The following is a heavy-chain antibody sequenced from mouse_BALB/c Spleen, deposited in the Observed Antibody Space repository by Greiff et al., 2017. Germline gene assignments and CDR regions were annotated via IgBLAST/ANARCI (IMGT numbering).Heavy chain of an antibody. V-gene: IGHV14-1*02. J-gene: IGHJ3*01. CDR2: IDPENGNT. Sequence: VQLKESGAELVRPGALVKLSCKASGFNIKDYYMHWVKQRPEQGLEWIGWIDPENGNTIYDPKFQGKASITADTSSNTAYLQLSSLTSEDTAVYYCARANWDVRFAYWGQGTLVTVSA. D-gene: IGHD4-1*01. CDR3: ARANWDVRFAY. CDR1: GFNIKDYY.